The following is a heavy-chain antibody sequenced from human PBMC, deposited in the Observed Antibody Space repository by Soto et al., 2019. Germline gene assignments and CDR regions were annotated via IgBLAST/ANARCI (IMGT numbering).Heavy chain of an antibody. V-gene: IGHV1-18*01. CDR1: GYTFTSYA. D-gene: IGHD3-22*01. Sequence: GASVKVSCKASGYTFTSYAISWVRQAPGQGLEWMGWISAYNGNTNYAQKFQGRVTITADESTSTAYMELSSLRSEDTAVYYCARVDYYDSSGPHPVWGFDPWGQGTLVTVSS. J-gene: IGHJ5*02. CDR3: ARVDYYDSSGPHPVWGFDP. CDR2: ISAYNGNT.